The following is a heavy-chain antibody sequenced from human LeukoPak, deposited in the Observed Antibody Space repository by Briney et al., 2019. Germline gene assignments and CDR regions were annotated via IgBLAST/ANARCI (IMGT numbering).Heavy chain of an antibody. CDR3: AKKARESGPLDY. J-gene: IGHJ4*02. CDR1: GFTFSSYA. V-gene: IGHV3-23*01. CDR2: ISSSGGST. Sequence: TGGSLRLSCVASGFTFSSYAMSWVRQAPGKGLEWVSAISSSGGSTYYADSVKGRFTISRDNSKNTLYLQKNSLRAEDTAVYYCAKKARESGPLDYWGQGTLVTVSS. D-gene: IGHD5-12*01.